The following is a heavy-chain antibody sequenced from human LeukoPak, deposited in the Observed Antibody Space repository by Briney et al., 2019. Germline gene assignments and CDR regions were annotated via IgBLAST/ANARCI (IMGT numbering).Heavy chain of an antibody. V-gene: IGHV1-18*01. D-gene: IGHD1-7*01. J-gene: IGHJ3*02. CDR1: GYTFTSYG. Sequence: ASVKVSCKASGYTFTSYGISWVRQAPGQGLEWMGWISAYNGNTNYAQKLQGRVTMTTDTSTSTAYMELRSLRSDDTAVYYCARGLTGTMINDAFDIWGQGTMVTVSS. CDR3: ARGLTGTMINDAFDI. CDR2: ISAYNGNT.